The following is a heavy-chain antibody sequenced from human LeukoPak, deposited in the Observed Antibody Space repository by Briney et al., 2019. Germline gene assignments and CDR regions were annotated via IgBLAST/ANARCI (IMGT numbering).Heavy chain of an antibody. CDR1: GFTFSSYA. CDR2: IDRRSNDI. V-gene: IGHV3-21*01. J-gene: IGHJ5*02. Sequence: PGGSLRLSCAASGFTFSSYAMSWVRQAPGKGLEWVSSIDRRSNDINYADSVKGRFTISRDNAKNSLYLQMNSLRVEDTAVYYCARGSGRWFDPWGQGTLVTVSS. CDR3: ARGSGRWFDP.